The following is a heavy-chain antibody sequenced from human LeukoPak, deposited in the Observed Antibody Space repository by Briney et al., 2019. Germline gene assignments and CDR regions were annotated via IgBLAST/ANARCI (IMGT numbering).Heavy chain of an antibody. CDR2: FDPEDGET. CDR3: ATGSRLQPYNWFDP. V-gene: IGHV1-24*01. J-gene: IGHJ5*02. D-gene: IGHD5-24*01. CDR1: GYTLTELS. Sequence: ASVKVSCKVSGYTLTELSMHWVRQAPGKGLEWMGGFDPEDGETIYAQKFQGRVTMTEDTSTDTAYMELSSLRSEDTAVYYCATGSRLQPYNWFDPWGQGTLVTVSS.